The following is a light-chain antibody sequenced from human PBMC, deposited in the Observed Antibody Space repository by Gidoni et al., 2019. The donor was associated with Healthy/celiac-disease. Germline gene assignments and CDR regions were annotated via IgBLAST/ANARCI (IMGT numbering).Light chain of an antibody. CDR1: SSDVGSYNL. CDR3: CSYAGSSTYV. J-gene: IGLJ1*01. Sequence: QSALTKPASVSGSPGQSITIPCTGTSSDVGSYNLVSWYQQHPGKAPKLMIYEVSKRPSGVSNRFSGSKSGNTASLTISGLQAEDEADYYCCSYAGSSTYVFGTGTKVTVL. V-gene: IGLV2-23*02. CDR2: EVS.